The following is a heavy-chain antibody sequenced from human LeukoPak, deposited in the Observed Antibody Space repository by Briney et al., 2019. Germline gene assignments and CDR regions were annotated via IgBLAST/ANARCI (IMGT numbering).Heavy chain of an antibody. CDR3: AKDAYDILTGYYQRPMTHYYYYYMDV. V-gene: IGHV3-30*02. J-gene: IGHJ6*03. CDR1: RFTFSSYG. CDR2: IRYDGSNK. Sequence: PGGSLRLSCAASRFTFSSYGMHWVRQAPGKGLEWVAFIRYDGSNKYYADSVKGRFTISRDNSKNTLYLQMNSLRAEDTAVYYCAKDAYDILTGYYQRPMTHYYYYYMDVWGKGTTVTISS. D-gene: IGHD3-9*01.